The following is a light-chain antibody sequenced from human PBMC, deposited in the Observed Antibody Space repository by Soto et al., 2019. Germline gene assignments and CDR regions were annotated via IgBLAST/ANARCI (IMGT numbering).Light chain of an antibody. CDR3: QQYGSSSWT. J-gene: IGKJ1*01. V-gene: IGKV3-20*01. CDR2: GAS. Sequence: EIVLTQSPGTLSLSPGERATLSCRASQSVSSSYFAWYQQRFGEAPRRLIYGASSRATGIPDRFSGSGSGTDFTLTISRLEPEDFAVYYCQQYGSSSWTFGQGTKVEIK. CDR1: QSVSSSY.